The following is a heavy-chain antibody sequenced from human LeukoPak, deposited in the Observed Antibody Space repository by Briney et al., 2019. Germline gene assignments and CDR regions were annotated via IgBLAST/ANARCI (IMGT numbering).Heavy chain of an antibody. V-gene: IGHV3-23*01. CDR1: GFTFSSYA. D-gene: IGHD1-26*01. CDR2: ISGSGGST. Sequence: PGGSLRLSCAASGFTFSSYAMSWVRQAPGRGLEWVSAISGSGGSTYYADSVKGRFTISRDNSKNKLYLEMNSLRGQDTAVYYCAKQSPIVGATPYYYYYMDVWGKGTTVTVSS. CDR3: AKQSPIVGATPYYYYYMDV. J-gene: IGHJ6*03.